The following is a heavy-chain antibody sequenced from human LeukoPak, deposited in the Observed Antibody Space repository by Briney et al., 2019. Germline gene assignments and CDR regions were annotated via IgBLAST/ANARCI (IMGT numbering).Heavy chain of an antibody. J-gene: IGHJ5*02. Sequence: ASVKVSCKASGGTFSSYAISWVRQATGQGLEWIGWMNPNSGNTGYAQKFQGRVTLTRSTSISTAYMELRSLTSEDTAVYYCARDYGGNSGWFDPRGQGTLVTVSS. D-gene: IGHD4-23*01. V-gene: IGHV1-8*02. CDR2: MNPNSGNT. CDR3: ARDYGGNSGWFDP. CDR1: GGTFSSYA.